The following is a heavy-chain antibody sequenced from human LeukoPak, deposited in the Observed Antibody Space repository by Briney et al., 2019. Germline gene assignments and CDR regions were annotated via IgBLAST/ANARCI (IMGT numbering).Heavy chain of an antibody. CDR2: ITPYNGNI. CDR1: GYTFTTFG. V-gene: IGHV1-18*01. D-gene: IGHD1-1*01. Sequence: ASVKVSCKASGYTFTTFGINWVRQAPGQGLEWMGWITPYNGNINYAQNFQGRVTMTTDTSTSTAYMELRSLRSDDTAVYYCARDVTTTDISWFDPWGQGTLVTVSS. J-gene: IGHJ5*02. CDR3: ARDVTTTDISWFDP.